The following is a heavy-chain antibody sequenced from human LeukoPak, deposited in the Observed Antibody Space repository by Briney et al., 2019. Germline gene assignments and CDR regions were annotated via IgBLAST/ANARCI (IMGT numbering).Heavy chain of an antibody. CDR2: ISSNGGST. J-gene: IGHJ1*01. CDR1: GFTFSSYA. V-gene: IGHV3-64*01. CDR3: GILPGSGH. D-gene: IGHD2-15*01. Sequence: GGSLRLSCAASGFTFSSYAMHWVRQAPGKGLEYVSGISSNGGSTNYANSVKGRFTISRDNSKNTLYLQMNSLRAEDTAVYCCGILPGSGHWGQGTLVTVSS.